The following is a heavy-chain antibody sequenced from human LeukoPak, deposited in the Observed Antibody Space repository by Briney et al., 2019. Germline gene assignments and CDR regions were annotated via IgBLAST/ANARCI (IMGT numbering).Heavy chain of an antibody. Sequence: SETLSLTCTVSGGSISSGGYYWSWIRQHPGKGLEWIGYIYYSGRTYYNPSLKSRVTISVDTSKNQSTLKLSSVTAADTAVYYCAGHYDDSSGYGPIDPWGQGTLVTVSS. D-gene: IGHD3-22*01. CDR1: GGSISSGGYY. CDR2: IYYSGRT. J-gene: IGHJ5*02. CDR3: AGHYDDSSGYGPIDP. V-gene: IGHV4-31*03.